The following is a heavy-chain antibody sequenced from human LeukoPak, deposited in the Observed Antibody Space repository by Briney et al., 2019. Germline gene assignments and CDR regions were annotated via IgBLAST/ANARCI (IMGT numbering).Heavy chain of an antibody. D-gene: IGHD5-24*01. Sequence: SGGSLRLSCAASGFIFSAYDMHWVRQPTGEGLQWVSGIGNGGDTYYLGSVKGRFTISRDNAKNTLYLQMNSLRAGDTAVDFCARGSNLGLDPWGQGTLVTVSS. V-gene: IGHV3-13*04. CDR2: IGNGGDT. CDR1: GFIFSAYD. CDR3: ARGSNLGLDP. J-gene: IGHJ5*02.